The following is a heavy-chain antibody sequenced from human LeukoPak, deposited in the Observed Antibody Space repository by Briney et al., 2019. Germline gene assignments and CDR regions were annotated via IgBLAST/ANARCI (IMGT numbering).Heavy chain of an antibody. CDR1: GGSISPYY. V-gene: IGHV4-34*01. CDR3: ARFPDMWYFDWLGFDY. D-gene: IGHD3-9*01. CDR2: INHSGST. J-gene: IGHJ4*02. Sequence: SETLSLTCTVSGGSISPYYWSWIRQPPGKGLEWLGEINHSGSTNYNPSLKSRVTISVDTSKNQFSLKLSSVTAADTAVYYCARFPDMWYFDWLGFDYWGQGTLVTVSS.